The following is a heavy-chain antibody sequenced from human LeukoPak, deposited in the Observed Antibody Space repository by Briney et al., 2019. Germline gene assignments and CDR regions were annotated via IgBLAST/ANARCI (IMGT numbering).Heavy chain of an antibody. J-gene: IGHJ4*02. V-gene: IGHV4-31*03. Sequence: SETLSLTCTVSGASISTAGHSWTWVRHRPGQGLEWIGDIYYSGTTYYNPSLMSRPALSVDTSKNQFSLTLNSVTAADTAVYYCARGRQWLGIDYWGQGTLVTVSS. CDR3: ARGRQWLGIDY. CDR2: IYYSGTT. D-gene: IGHD6-19*01. CDR1: GASISTAGHS.